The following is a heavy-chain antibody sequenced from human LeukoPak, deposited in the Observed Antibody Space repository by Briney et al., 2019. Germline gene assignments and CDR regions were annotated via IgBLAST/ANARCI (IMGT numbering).Heavy chain of an antibody. CDR1: GFTFSSYA. V-gene: IGHV3-23*01. CDR2: LSGSGGST. Sequence: GGSLRLSCAASGFTFSSYAMSSVRQASGKGLEWVSALSGSGGSTYYADSVKGRFTISRDNSKNTLYLQMNSLRAEDTAVYYCAKSIAARPGRYYYYMDVWGKGTTVTVSS. CDR3: AKSIAARPGRYYYYMDV. J-gene: IGHJ6*03. D-gene: IGHD6-6*01.